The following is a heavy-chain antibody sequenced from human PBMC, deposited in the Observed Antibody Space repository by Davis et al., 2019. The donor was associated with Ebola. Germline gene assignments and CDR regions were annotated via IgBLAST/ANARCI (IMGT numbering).Heavy chain of an antibody. CDR3: ARVAITGTFGFDY. D-gene: IGHD1-7*01. J-gene: IGHJ4*02. Sequence: ASVKVSCKASGYTFTDYPMHWVRQAPGQRLEWMGWINAGIGNTKYSQKFQGRVTISSDTSASTAYMELRSLRSEDTAMYYCARVAITGTFGFDYWGQGTLVTVSS. CDR2: INAGIGNT. V-gene: IGHV1-3*01. CDR1: GYTFTDYP.